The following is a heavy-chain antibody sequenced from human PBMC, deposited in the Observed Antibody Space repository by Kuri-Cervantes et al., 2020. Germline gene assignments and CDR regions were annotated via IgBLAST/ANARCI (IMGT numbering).Heavy chain of an antibody. J-gene: IGHJ4*02. CDR1: GYTFTSYY. D-gene: IGHD6-6*01. Sequence: ASVKVSCKASGYTFTSYYMHWVRQAPGQGLEWMGIINPSGGNTGYAQKFQGRVTMTRNTSISTAYMELSSLRSEDTAVYYCARDRRSIAARVFWNWGQGTLVTVSS. V-gene: IGHV1-46*01. CDR2: INPSGGNT. CDR3: ARDRRSIAARVFWN.